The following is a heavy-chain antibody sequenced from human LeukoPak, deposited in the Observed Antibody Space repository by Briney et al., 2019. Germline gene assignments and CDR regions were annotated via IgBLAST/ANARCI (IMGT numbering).Heavy chain of an antibody. V-gene: IGHV4-38-2*02. J-gene: IGHJ3*02. D-gene: IGHD6-13*01. CDR3: TRDVIASADGLDI. Sequence: SETLFLTCSVSGYSISSGYYWGWIRQPPGKGLEWIGSIYHRGSIYYNPSLKSRVTVSVDTSKNQFSLNLSSVTAADTAVYYCTRDVIASADGLDIWGQGTMVTVSS. CDR1: GYSISSGYY. CDR2: IYHRGSI.